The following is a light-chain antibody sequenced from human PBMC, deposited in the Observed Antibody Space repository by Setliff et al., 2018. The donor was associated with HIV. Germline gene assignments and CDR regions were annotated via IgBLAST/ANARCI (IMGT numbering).Light chain of an antibody. Sequence: QSALAQPASVSGSPGQAITISCTGNNSDIGTYDLVSWYQQHPGRAPKLTIFEVKMRPSGVSNRFSGSKSGNTASLTISGLQAEDEATYFCSSYTGSDTFDVFGTGTKGTVL. CDR2: EVK. CDR1: NSDIGTYDL. J-gene: IGLJ1*01. CDR3: SSYTGSDTFDV. V-gene: IGLV2-23*02.